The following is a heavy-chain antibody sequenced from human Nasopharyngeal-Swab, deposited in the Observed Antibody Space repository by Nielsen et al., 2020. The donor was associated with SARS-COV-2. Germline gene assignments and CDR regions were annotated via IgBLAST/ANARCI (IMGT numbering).Heavy chain of an antibody. J-gene: IGHJ4*02. CDR2: INTNTGNP. Sequence: WVRQAPGQGLGWMGWINTNTGNPTYAQGFTGRFVFSLDTSVSTAYLQISSLKAEDTAVYYCARGTTIFGVVIMGGDDYWGQGTLVTVSS. CDR3: ARGTTIFGVVIMGGDDY. V-gene: IGHV7-4-1*02. D-gene: IGHD3-3*01.